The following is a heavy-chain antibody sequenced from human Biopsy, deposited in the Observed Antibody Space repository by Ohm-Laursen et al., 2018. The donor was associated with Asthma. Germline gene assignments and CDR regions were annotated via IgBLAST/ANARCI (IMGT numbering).Heavy chain of an antibody. D-gene: IGHD2-2*01. V-gene: IGHV1-69*01. Sequence: VSSVKVSCKSLGGTFNTYVIGWVRQAPGQGLEWMGGINSVLGTTTYPQKFQDRVTITADDSTSTVYMESSSLRSEDTAVYYCARKAGSCISRTCYSLDFWGQGTLVTVSS. CDR2: INSVLGTT. CDR3: ARKAGSCISRTCYSLDF. J-gene: IGHJ4*02. CDR1: GGTFNTYV.